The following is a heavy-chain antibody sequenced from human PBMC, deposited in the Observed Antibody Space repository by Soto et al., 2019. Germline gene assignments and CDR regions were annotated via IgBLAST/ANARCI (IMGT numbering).Heavy chain of an antibody. Sequence: QVQLVQSGAEVKKPGSSVKVSCKASGGTFSSYAISWVRQAPGQGLEWMGGIIPIFGTANYAQKFQGRVTSTADESRSTAYMELSSLRSEATAVYYCAGGGSSGWYGNWFDPWGQGTLVTVSS. J-gene: IGHJ5*02. D-gene: IGHD6-19*01. CDR3: AGGGSSGWYGNWFDP. V-gene: IGHV1-69*12. CDR2: IIPIFGTA. CDR1: GGTFSSYA.